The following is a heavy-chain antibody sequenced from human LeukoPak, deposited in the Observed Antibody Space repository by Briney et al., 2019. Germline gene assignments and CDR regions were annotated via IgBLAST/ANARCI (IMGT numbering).Heavy chain of an antibody. Sequence: PSETLSLTCTVSGGAISSYYWSWIRQPPGKGLEWIGYISYRGTTYYNPSLKSRATISIDKSKSQFSLKLISVTAADTAVYYCAREVYASGSHRWFDPWGQGTLVTVSS. CDR3: AREVYASGSHRWFDP. J-gene: IGHJ5*02. V-gene: IGHV4-59*12. CDR2: ISYRGTT. D-gene: IGHD3-10*01. CDR1: GGAISSYY.